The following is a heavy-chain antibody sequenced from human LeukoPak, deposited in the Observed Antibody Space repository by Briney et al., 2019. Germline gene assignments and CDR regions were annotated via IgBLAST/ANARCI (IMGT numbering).Heavy chain of an antibody. Sequence: GGSLRLSCAASGFTFSSYGMSWVRQDPGKGLEWASAISGSCGSTYYADSVKGRFTISRDNSKNTLYLQMNSLRAEDTAVYYCAKALPEWLGGLFDPWGQGTLVTVSS. D-gene: IGHD6-19*01. J-gene: IGHJ5*02. CDR2: ISGSCGST. V-gene: IGHV3-23*01. CDR3: AKALPEWLGGLFDP. CDR1: GFTFSSYG.